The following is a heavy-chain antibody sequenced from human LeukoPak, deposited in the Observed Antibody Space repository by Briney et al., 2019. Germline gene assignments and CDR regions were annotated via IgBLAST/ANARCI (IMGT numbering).Heavy chain of an antibody. D-gene: IGHD3-16*01. CDR1: GGTFSSYA. J-gene: IGHJ4*02. CDR3: ARDAGLRFDY. CDR2: IIPILGIA. Sequence: ASVKVSCKASGGTFSSYAISWVRQAPGQGLEWMGRIIPILGIANYAQKFQGRVTITADKSTSTAYMELSSLRSGDTAVYYCARDAGLRFDYWGQGTLVTVSS. V-gene: IGHV1-69*04.